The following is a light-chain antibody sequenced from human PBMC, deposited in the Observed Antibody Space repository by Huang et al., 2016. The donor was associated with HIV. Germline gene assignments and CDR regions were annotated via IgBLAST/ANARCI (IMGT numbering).Light chain of an antibody. CDR1: QDISNY. Sequence: DIQMTQSPSSLSASVGDRVHITCQASQDISNYLNWYQQKPGKAPKFLIYDASTFETGVPSRFSGSGSGTDFTLTISSLQPEDIATYYCQQYRNLPITFGQGTRLEIK. CDR3: QQYRNLPIT. CDR2: DAS. V-gene: IGKV1-33*01. J-gene: IGKJ5*01.